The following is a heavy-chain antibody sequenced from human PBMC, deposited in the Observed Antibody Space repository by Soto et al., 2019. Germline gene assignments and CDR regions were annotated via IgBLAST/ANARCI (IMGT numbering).Heavy chain of an antibody. Sequence: SETLCLTCTVSGGSVSSGSYYWSWIRQPPGKGLEWIGYIYYSGSTSYNPSLKSRVTISVDTSKNQFSLKLSSVTAADTAVYYCARDRTVVSATFYYSYYCMDFWGQAPSVTVSS. CDR3: ARDRTVVSATFYYSYYCMDF. D-gene: IGHD2-15*01. J-gene: IGHJ6*01. CDR1: GGSVSSGSYY. CDR2: IYYSGST. V-gene: IGHV4-61*01.